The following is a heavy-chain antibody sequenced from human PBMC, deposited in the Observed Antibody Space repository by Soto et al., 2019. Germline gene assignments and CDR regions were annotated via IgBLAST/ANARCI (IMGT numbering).Heavy chain of an antibody. V-gene: IGHV4-4*02. CDR3: ARNGGHYFDY. D-gene: IGHD2-15*01. Sequence: QVQLQESGPGLVKPSGTLSLTCTVPGDSISSRYWWSWVRQSPGKGLEWIGEFSHSGRTNYNPSLKSRVTISVDKSKSQFSLELSSVTAADTAVYYCARNGGHYFDYWGQGTLVTVSS. CDR1: GDSISSRYW. CDR2: FSHSGRT. J-gene: IGHJ4*02.